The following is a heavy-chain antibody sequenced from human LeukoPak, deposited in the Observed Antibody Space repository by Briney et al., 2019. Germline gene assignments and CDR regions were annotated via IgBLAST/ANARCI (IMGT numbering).Heavy chain of an antibody. CDR2: IYYSGNT. CDR3: ARQTGSGLFILP. Sequence: PSGTLSLTCAVSGDSMSSIDWWSWVRQPPGKGLEWIGSIYYSGNTYYNASLKSQVSISIDTSKNQFSLRLTSVTAADTAVYYCARQTGSGLFILPGGQGTLVTVSS. CDR1: GDSMSSIDW. D-gene: IGHD3/OR15-3a*01. J-gene: IGHJ4*02. V-gene: IGHV4-4*02.